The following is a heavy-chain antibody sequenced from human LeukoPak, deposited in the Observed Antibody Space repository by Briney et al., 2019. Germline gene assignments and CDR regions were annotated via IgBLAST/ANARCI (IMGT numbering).Heavy chain of an antibody. CDR3: ARGRNLEWFDY. CDR1: GDSFRSYY. J-gene: IGHJ5*01. Sequence: SETLSLTCTVSGDSFRSYYWSWIRQPPGKGLEWIGYIYYSGSTNYNPFLKSRVTISVDTSKNQFSLKLNSVTAADTAVYYCARGRNLEWFDYWGQGTLVTVSS. V-gene: IGHV4-59*01. CDR2: IYYSGST. D-gene: IGHD3-3*01.